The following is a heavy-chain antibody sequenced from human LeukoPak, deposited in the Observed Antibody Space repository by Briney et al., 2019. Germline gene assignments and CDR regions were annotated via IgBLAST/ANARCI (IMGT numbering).Heavy chain of an antibody. J-gene: IGHJ4*02. V-gene: IGHV4-30-2*01. CDR1: GGSISSGGYY. D-gene: IGHD3-22*01. CDR3: ARGKWLSRGYFDY. Sequence: PSETLSLTCTVSGGSISSGGYYWSWIRQPPGKGLEWIGYIYHSGSTYYNPSLKSRVTISVDTSKNQFSLKLSSVTAADTAVYYCARGKWLSRGYFDYWGQGTLVTVSS. CDR2: IYHSGST.